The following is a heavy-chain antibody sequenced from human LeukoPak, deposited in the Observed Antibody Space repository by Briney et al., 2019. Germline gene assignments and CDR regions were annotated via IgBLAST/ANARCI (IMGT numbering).Heavy chain of an antibody. D-gene: IGHD2-15*01. V-gene: IGHV1-8*01. J-gene: IGHJ5*02. CDR2: MNPNSGNT. CDR1: GYTFTSYD. Sequence: ASVKVSCKASGYTFTSYDINWVRQATGQGLEWMGWMNPNSGNTGYALKFQGRVTMTRNTSISTAYMELSSLRSEDTAVYYCARSSIPDCSGGSCYLPWFDPWGQGTLVTVSS. CDR3: ARSSIPDCSGGSCYLPWFDP.